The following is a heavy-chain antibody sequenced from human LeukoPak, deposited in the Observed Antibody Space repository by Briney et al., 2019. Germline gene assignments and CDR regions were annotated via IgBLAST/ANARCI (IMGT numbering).Heavy chain of an antibody. CDR1: GGSFSGYY. CDR2: INHSGST. CDR3: ASMVWNGYYFDY. Sequence: SETLSLTCAVYGGSFSGYYWSWIRQPPGKGLEWIGEINHSGSTNYNPSLKSRVTISVDTSKNQFSLKLSSVTAADTAVYYCASMVWNGYYFDYWGQGTLVTVSS. D-gene: IGHD1-1*01. V-gene: IGHV4-34*01. J-gene: IGHJ4*02.